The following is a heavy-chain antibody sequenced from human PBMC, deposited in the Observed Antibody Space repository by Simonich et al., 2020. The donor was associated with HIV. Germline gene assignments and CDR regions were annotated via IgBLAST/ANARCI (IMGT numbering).Heavy chain of an antibody. D-gene: IGHD3-9*01. CDR1: GHTLTELS. CDR2: FDPEVGET. CDR3: ATWEVKGTVVTGFTYWFFDL. Sequence: QVQLLQSGAEVKKPGASVKVSCKVFGHTLTELSMHWVRQAPGKGLEWMGGFDPEVGETIYSQKFQGRVTMTEDTSTDTAYMELSNLRSEDTALYYCATWEVKGTVVTGFTYWFFDLWGRGTLVTVSS. V-gene: IGHV1-24*01. J-gene: IGHJ2*01.